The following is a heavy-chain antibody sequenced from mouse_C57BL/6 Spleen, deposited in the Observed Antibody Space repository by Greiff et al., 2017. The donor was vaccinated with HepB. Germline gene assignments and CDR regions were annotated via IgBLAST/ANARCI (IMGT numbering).Heavy chain of an antibody. CDR1: GFNIKDYY. D-gene: IGHD1-1*01. V-gene: IGHV14-2*01. CDR2: IDPEDGET. Sequence: EVQLQQSGAELVKPGASVKLSCTASGFNIKDYYMHWVKQRPEQGLEWIGRIDPEDGETKYAPKFQGKATITADTSSNTAYLQLSRLTSEDTAVYYGARSALYYYGSTDWYFDVWGTGTTVTVSS. J-gene: IGHJ1*03. CDR3: ARSALYYYGSTDWYFDV.